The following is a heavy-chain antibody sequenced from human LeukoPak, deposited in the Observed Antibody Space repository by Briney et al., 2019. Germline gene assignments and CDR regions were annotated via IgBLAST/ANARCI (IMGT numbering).Heavy chain of an antibody. V-gene: IGHV2-70*01. J-gene: IGHJ4*02. Sequence: SGPTLFNPTPPLTLTCTFSGFSLSTSGMFVNWIRQPPGKALEWLALINWDDDKYYSTSLKTRLTISKDTSKNQVVLTMTNMDPVDTATYYCARVSGRMSGYDSGFDDWGQGTLVTVSS. CDR1: GFSLSTSGMF. D-gene: IGHD5-12*01. CDR2: INWDDDK. CDR3: ARVSGRMSGYDSGFDD.